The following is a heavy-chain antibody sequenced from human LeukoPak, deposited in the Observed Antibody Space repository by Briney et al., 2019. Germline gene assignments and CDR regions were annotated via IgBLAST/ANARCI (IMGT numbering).Heavy chain of an antibody. V-gene: IGHV1-3*01. J-gene: IGHJ4*02. Sequence: ASVKVSCKASGGTFSSYAISWVRQAPGQRLEWMGWINAGNGNTKYSQKFQGRVTITPDESTSTAYMELSSLRSEDTAVYYCARPTYLWSGYPLDYWGQGTLVTVSS. CDR2: INAGNGNT. D-gene: IGHD3-3*01. CDR3: ARPTYLWSGYPLDY. CDR1: GGTFSSYA.